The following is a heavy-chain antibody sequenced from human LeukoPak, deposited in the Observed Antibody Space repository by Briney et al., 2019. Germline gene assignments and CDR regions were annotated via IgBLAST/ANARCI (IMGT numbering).Heavy chain of an antibody. CDR1: GRPLGGYY. CDR3: ARVGYGGYVRRDMFDY. Sequence: SETLSLTRAVYGRPLGGYYWSWLRQPPGKGLDWIGEINHSGSTNYNPSLKSRVTISVDTSKNQFSLKLSSVTAADTAVYYCARVGYGGYVRRDMFDYWGQGTLVTVSS. D-gene: IGHD5-12*01. CDR2: INHSGST. J-gene: IGHJ4*02. V-gene: IGHV4-34*01.